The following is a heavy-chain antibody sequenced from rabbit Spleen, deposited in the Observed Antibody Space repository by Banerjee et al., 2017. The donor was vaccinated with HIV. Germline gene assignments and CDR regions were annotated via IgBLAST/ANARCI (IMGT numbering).Heavy chain of an antibody. J-gene: IGHJ4*01. CDR2: IYISSGST. D-gene: IGHD2-1*01. CDR3: ARAYAKDGDWYWGL. Sequence: QSLEESGGDLVKPGASLTLTCTASGFSFSSSYYMCWVRQAPGKGLEWIGCIYISSGSTWYASWVNGRFTISKTSSTTVTLQMTSLTAADTATYFCARAYAKDGDWYWGLWGPGTLVTVS. V-gene: IGHV1S40*01. CDR1: GFSFSSSYY.